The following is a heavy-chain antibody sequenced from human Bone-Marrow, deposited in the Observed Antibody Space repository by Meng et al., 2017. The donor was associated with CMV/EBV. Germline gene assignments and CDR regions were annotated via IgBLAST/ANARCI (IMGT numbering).Heavy chain of an antibody. CDR3: ARGDLFAVTTIYYYYGMAV. V-gene: IGHV1-18*01. CDR2: ISAYNGNT. CDR1: GYTFTSYG. J-gene: IGHJ6*02. D-gene: IGHD4-11*01. Sequence: ASVKVSCKASGYTFTSYGISWVRQAPGQGLEWMGWISAYNGNTNYAQKLQGRVTMTTDTSTSTAYMDLRSLRSEDTAVYYCARGDLFAVTTIYYYYGMAVWGQGTTVTVSS.